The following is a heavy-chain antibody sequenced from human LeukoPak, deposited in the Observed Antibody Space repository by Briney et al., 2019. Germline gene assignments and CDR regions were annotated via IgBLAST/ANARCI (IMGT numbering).Heavy chain of an antibody. CDR2: ISSDATGT. D-gene: IGHD6-19*01. V-gene: IGHV3-23*01. J-gene: IGHJ4*02. Sequence: GGSLRLSCAASGFTFSSFPMTWVRQAPGKGQEWVSSISSDATGTYYADSVKGRFTISRDNSERTLSLQINNLRADDTAVYFCARRDSSGWYSLDYRGRGALVTVSS. CDR1: GFTFSSFP. CDR3: ARRDSSGWYSLDY.